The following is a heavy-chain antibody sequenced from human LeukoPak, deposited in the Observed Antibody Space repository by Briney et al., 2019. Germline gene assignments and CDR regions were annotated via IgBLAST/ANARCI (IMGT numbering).Heavy chain of an antibody. Sequence: SETLSLTCTVSGGSISSSSYYWGWIRPPPRKGLAWIGSIYYSGSTYYNPSLKSRVTISVDTSKNQFSLKLSSVTAADTAVYYCARHPMSPYGLVMDVWGKGTTVTVSS. V-gene: IGHV4-39*01. CDR2: IYYSGST. J-gene: IGHJ6*03. CDR3: ARHPMSPYGLVMDV. CDR1: GGSISSSSYY. D-gene: IGHD3-10*01.